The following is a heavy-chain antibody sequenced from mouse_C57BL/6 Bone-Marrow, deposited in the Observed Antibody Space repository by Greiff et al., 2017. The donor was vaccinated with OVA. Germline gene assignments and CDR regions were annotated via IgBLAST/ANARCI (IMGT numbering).Heavy chain of an antibody. CDR1: GFNIKDDY. CDR2: LDPANGAT. CDR3: TSDYGGFDY. Sequence: EVQLQESGAELVRPGASVKLSCTASGFNIKDDYMHWVKQRPEQGLEWIGWLDPANGATEYASKFQGKATITADTSSNTAYLQLSSLTSEDTAVYYCTSDYGGFDYWGQGTTLTVSS. J-gene: IGHJ2*01. V-gene: IGHV14-4*01. D-gene: IGHD2-4*01.